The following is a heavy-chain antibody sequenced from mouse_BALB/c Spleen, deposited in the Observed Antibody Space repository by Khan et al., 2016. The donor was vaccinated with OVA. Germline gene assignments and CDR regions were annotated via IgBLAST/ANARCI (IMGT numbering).Heavy chain of an antibody. CDR3: TRIHRSDFDY. CDR2: INPHIGET. J-gene: IGHJ2*01. V-gene: IGHV1-20*02. D-gene: IGHD1-1*01. CDR1: GYSFTGYF. Sequence: VQLKQSGPELVRPGASVKISCKASGYSFTGYFMNWVMQSHGKSLEWIGRINPHIGETFYNQRFKDKATLTVDEYSSTAPMELRSLASDDSAVYYCTRIHRSDFDYWGQGTTLTVSS.